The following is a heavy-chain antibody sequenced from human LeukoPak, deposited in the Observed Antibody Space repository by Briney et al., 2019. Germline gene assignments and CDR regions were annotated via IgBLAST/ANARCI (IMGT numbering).Heavy chain of an antibody. CDR3: AKCSTSAYTTGWCNWIDP. V-gene: IGHV3-23*01. D-gene: IGHD6-19*01. Sequence: GSLRLSCVASGFTFTSDAMNWARQAPGKGLEWVSSTVSRGTAQYADSVKGRFTVSRDTSKNTLYLQMNSLRADDTAVYYCAKCSTSAYTTGWCNWIDPWGQGTLVTVSS. CDR1: GFTFTSDA. J-gene: IGHJ5*02. CDR2: TVSRGTA.